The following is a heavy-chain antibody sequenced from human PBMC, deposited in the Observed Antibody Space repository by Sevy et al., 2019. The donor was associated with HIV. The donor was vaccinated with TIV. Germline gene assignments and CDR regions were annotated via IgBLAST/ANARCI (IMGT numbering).Heavy chain of an antibody. Sequence: GGSLRLSCADSGFTFSSYAMHWVRQAPGKGLEWVAIISYDGSNKYYADSVKGRFTISRDNSKNTLYLQMNSLRAEDTAGYYCARGVGAGSGWYYFDYWGQGTLVTVSS. CDR3: ARGVGAGSGWYYFDY. D-gene: IGHD6-19*01. J-gene: IGHJ4*02. CDR1: GFTFSSYA. V-gene: IGHV3-30-3*01. CDR2: ISYDGSNK.